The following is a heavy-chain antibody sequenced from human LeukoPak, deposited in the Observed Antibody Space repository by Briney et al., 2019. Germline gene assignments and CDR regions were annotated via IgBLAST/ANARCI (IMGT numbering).Heavy chain of an antibody. D-gene: IGHD3-3*01. Sequence: ASVKVSCKASGYTFTSYGISWVRQAPGQGLEWMGGIIPIFGTANYAQKFQGRVTITADESTSTAYMELSSLRSEDTAVYYCASGAYYDFWSGYGSMDVWGKGTTVTVSS. CDR3: ASGAYYDFWSGYGSMDV. V-gene: IGHV1-69*13. CDR1: GYTFTSYG. CDR2: IIPIFGTA. J-gene: IGHJ6*03.